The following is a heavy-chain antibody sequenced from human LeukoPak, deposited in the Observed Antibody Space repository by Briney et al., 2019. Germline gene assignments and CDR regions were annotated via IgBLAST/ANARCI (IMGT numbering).Heavy chain of an antibody. D-gene: IGHD4-23*01. V-gene: IGHV4-4*07. CDR1: GGSISSYY. Sequence: SETLSLTCTVSGGSISSYYWSWIRQPAGKGLAWIGRIYTSGSTNYNPSLKSRVTMSVDTSKNQFSLRLSSVTAADTAVYYCARDPGGNSEGGYCGHGTLVTVSS. CDR2: IYTSGST. J-gene: IGHJ4*01. CDR3: ARDPGGNSEGGY.